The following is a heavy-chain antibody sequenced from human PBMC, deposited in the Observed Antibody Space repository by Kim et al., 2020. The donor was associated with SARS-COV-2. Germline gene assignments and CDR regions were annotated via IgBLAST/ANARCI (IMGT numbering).Heavy chain of an antibody. CDR3: TSKYYYDTSGFYYADW. CDR1: GYSISSGYY. V-gene: IGHV4-38-2*01. Sequence: SETLSLTCAVSGYSISSGYYWGWIRHPPGKGLEWIGSIHHSGSTYYNPSLKSRVGISIDTSKNQFSLRLNSVTAADTAVYYCTSKYYYDTSGFYYADWWGQGTLVTVSS. D-gene: IGHD3-22*01. J-gene: IGHJ1*01. CDR2: IHHSGST.